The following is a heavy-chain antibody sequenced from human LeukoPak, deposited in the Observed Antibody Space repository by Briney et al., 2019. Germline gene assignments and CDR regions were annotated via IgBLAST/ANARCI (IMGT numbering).Heavy chain of an antibody. CDR1: GFTFSSYA. D-gene: IGHD3-22*01. CDR2: ISGSGGST. Sequence: GGSLRLSCAASGFTFSSYAMSWVRQAPGKGLEWVSAISGSGGSTYYADSVKGRFTISGDNSKNTLYLQMNSLRAEDTAVYYCAKDGPYYDSSGYDPFDYWGQGTLVTVSS. V-gene: IGHV3-23*01. J-gene: IGHJ4*02. CDR3: AKDGPYYDSSGYDPFDY.